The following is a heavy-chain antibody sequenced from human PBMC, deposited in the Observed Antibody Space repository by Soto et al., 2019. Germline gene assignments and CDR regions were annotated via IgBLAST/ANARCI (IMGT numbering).Heavy chain of an antibody. Sequence: PGGSLRLSCAAPGFTFSTYAMSWVRQAPGKGLEWASAISAGGGSTYYADSVKGRFTISRDNSINTLYLQMDSLSTEDTAVYYCAHPRGYGVFDAYDIWGQGAMVTVS. CDR2: ISAGGGST. V-gene: IGHV3-23*01. J-gene: IGHJ3*02. CDR3: AHPRGYGVFDAYDI. CDR1: GFTFSTYA. D-gene: IGHD4-17*01.